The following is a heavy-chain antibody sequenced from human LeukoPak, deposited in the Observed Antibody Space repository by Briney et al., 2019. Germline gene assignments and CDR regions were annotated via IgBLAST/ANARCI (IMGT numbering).Heavy chain of an antibody. Sequence: ASVKVSCKASGYTFTSYAMNWVRQAPGQGLEWMGWINTNTGNPTYAQGFTGRFVFSLDTSVSTAYLQISSLKAEDTAVYYCARVGYSYGFRYFDYWGQGTLVTVSS. J-gene: IGHJ4*02. D-gene: IGHD5-18*01. CDR1: GYTFTSYA. V-gene: IGHV7-4-1*02. CDR3: ARVGYSYGFRYFDY. CDR2: INTNTGNP.